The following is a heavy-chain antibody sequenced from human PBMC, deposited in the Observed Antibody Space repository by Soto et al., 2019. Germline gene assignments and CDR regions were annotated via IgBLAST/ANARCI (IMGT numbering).Heavy chain of an antibody. J-gene: IGHJ4*02. V-gene: IGHV4-30-4*08. Sequence: TLSLTSTVSGGNIRGRDCYRIWKSKPPGKGLEWIGQINYSGSANYNPSLKSRVTISVDTSKNQFSLKLSSVTAADTAVYYCARHHRGGYGYYFDYWGQGTLVTGSS. CDR1: GGNIRGRDCY. D-gene: IGHD5-12*01. CDR2: INYSGSA. CDR3: ARHHRGGYGYYFDY.